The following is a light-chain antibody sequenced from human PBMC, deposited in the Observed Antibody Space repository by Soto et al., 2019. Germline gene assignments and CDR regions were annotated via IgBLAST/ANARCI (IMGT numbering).Light chain of an antibody. CDR3: QQSYSSSSYT. CDR1: HNINTY. J-gene: IGKJ2*01. V-gene: IGKV1-39*01. Sequence: DIQMTQSPSSLSASVGDRVAITCRASHNINTYLNWYQQRPGKAPRLLIYAASSVQGGVPSRFSGSGSGTDFTLTISSLQPEDFATYYCQQSYSSSSYTFGQGTKVDIK. CDR2: AAS.